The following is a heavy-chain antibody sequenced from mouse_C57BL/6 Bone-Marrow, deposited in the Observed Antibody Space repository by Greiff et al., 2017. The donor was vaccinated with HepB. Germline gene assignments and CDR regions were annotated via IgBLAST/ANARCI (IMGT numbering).Heavy chain of an antibody. Sequence: DVKLVESGGGLVQPGGSLKLSCAASGFTFSDYYMYWVRQTPEKRLEWVAYISNGGGSTYYPDTVKGRFTISRDNAKNTLYLQMSRLKSEDTAMYYCARRDGYDVGYYYAMDYWGQGTSVTVSS. V-gene: IGHV5-12*01. D-gene: IGHD2-2*01. CDR1: GFTFSDYY. J-gene: IGHJ4*01. CDR3: ARRDGYDVGYYYAMDY. CDR2: ISNGGGST.